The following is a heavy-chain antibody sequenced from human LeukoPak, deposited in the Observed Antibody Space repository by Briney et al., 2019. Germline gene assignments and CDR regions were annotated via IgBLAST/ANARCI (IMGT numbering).Heavy chain of an antibody. CDR2: INHSGST. Sequence: PSETLSLTCAVYGGSFSGYYWSWIRQPPGKGLEWIGEINHSGSTNYNPSLKSRVTISVDTSKNQFSLKLSSVTAADTAVYYCARGRSYSGYEERWETDYFDYWGQGTLVAVSS. CDR3: ARGRSYSGYEERWETDYFDY. V-gene: IGHV4-34*01. J-gene: IGHJ4*02. CDR1: GGSFSGYY. D-gene: IGHD5-12*01.